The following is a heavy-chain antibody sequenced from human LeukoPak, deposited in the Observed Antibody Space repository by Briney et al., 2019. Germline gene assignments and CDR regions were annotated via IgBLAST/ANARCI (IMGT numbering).Heavy chain of an antibody. CDR2: ISGSGGST. V-gene: IGHV3-23*01. J-gene: IGHJ4*02. CDR3: AKQSYSGSYGDFDF. D-gene: IGHD1-26*01. CDR1: GFTFSSYA. Sequence: PGGSLRLSCAASGFTFSSYAMSGVRQAPGKGVEWVSAISGSGGSTYYADSVNGRFTISRDNSKNTLYLQMNSLRAEDTAGFYCAKQSYSGSYGDFDFWGQGTLVSVSS.